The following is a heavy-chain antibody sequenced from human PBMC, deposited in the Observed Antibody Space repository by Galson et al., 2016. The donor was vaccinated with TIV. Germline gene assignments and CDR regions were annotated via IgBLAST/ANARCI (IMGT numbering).Heavy chain of an antibody. CDR1: GYTFTGYY. CDR3: ARDRHFGSGNSEY. CDR2: INPTSGDT. D-gene: IGHD3-10*01. J-gene: IGHJ4*02. Sequence: SVKVSCKATGYTFTGYYIHWVRQAPGQGLEWMGWINPTSGDTKYAQKFQDRVTMTSDTSISTAYMELSRLTYDDTAVYYCARDRHFGSGNSEYWGQGALVTVSS. V-gene: IGHV1-2*02.